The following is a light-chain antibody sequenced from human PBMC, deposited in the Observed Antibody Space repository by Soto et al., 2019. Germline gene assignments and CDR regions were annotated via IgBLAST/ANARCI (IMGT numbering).Light chain of an antibody. Sequence: DIQMTQSPSSLSASVGDRVTITCRASQGISSYLAWYQQKPGKVPKLLIYAASTLQSGVPSRFSGSGSGTDFTLTISSLQPEDVATYYCQKYSSARWTLGQGTKVDIK. CDR3: QKYSSARWT. V-gene: IGKV1-27*01. CDR2: AAS. CDR1: QGISSY. J-gene: IGKJ1*01.